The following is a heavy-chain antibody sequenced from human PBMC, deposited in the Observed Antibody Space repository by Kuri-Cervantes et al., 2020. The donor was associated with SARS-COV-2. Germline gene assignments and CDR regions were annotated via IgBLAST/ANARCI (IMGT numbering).Heavy chain of an antibody. Sequence: SETLSLTCTVSGGSISSSSYYWGWIRQPPGKGLEWIGSIYYSGSTYYNPSLKSRVTISVDTSKNQFSLKLSSVTAADTAVYYCARRGSSKGWWFDPWGQGTLVTVSS. D-gene: IGHD6-6*01. V-gene: IGHV4-39*01. CDR1: GGSISSSSYY. J-gene: IGHJ5*02. CDR3: ARRGSSKGWWFDP. CDR2: IYYSGST.